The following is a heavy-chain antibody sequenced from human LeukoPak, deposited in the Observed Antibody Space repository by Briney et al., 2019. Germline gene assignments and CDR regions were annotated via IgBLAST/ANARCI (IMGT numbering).Heavy chain of an antibody. Sequence: PGGSLRLSCAASGFTFSSYWMHWVRHAPGKGLVWVSRINTDESSTIYADSVKGRFTISRDNAKNTLYLQMNSLTGEDTSVYYCARGRSYTMDVWGQGTTVTFSS. CDR1: GFTFSSYW. D-gene: IGHD1-26*01. V-gene: IGHV3-74*01. CDR3: ARGRSYTMDV. CDR2: INTDESST. J-gene: IGHJ6*02.